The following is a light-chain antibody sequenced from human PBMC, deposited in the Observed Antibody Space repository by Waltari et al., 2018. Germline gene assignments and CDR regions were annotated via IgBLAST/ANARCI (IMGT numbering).Light chain of an antibody. CDR1: QSVSSY. CDR2: DAS. CDR3: QQRSNWPIT. Sequence: EIVLTQSPATLSLSPGERATLSCRASQSVSSYLAWYQQKPGQAPRLLIYDASNRATGIPARFSCSGSWTDFTLTISSLEPEDFAVYYCQQRSNWPITFGQGTRLEIK. V-gene: IGKV3-11*01. J-gene: IGKJ5*01.